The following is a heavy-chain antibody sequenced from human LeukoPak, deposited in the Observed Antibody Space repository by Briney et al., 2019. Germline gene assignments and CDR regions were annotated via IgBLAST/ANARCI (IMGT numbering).Heavy chain of an antibody. Sequence: GESLKISCKGSGYTFSSYWIAWVRHMPGKGLEWMGIIYPGDSDTRYSPSFQGQVTISVEKSISTAYLQWSSLKASDTAMYYCERHQGATKSYYYYGMDVWGQGTTVTVSS. CDR3: ERHQGATKSYYYYGMDV. D-gene: IGHD5-12*01. CDR1: GYTFSSYW. J-gene: IGHJ6*02. V-gene: IGHV5-51*01. CDR2: IYPGDSDT.